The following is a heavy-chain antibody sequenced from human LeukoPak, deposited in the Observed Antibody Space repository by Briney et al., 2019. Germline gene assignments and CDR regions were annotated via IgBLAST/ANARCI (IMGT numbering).Heavy chain of an antibody. Sequence: SVKVSCKASGGTFSSYAISWVRQAPGQGLEWMGGIIPIFGTANYAQKFQGRVTITADKSTSTAYMELSSLRSEDTAVYYCASLTATTNTYYYYYYMDVWGKGTTVTVSS. CDR3: ASLTATTNTYYYYYYMDV. D-gene: IGHD5-12*01. J-gene: IGHJ6*03. V-gene: IGHV1-69*06. CDR2: IIPIFGTA. CDR1: GGTFSSYA.